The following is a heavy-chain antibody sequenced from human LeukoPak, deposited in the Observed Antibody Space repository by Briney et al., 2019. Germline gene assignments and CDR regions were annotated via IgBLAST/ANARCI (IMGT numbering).Heavy chain of an antibody. Sequence: SGSLSLTCAVSGGSISSSNWWSWVRQPPGKGLEWIGEIYHSGSTNYNPSLKSRVTISVDKSTNQFSLKLSSVTAADTAVYYCATVYCGGDCYAFDIWGQGTMVTVSS. CDR3: ATVYCGGDCYAFDI. CDR1: GGSISSSNW. V-gene: IGHV4-4*02. CDR2: IYHSGST. J-gene: IGHJ3*02. D-gene: IGHD2-21*02.